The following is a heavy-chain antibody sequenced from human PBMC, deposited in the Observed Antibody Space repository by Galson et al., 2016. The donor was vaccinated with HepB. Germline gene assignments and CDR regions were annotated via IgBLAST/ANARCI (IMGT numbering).Heavy chain of an antibody. CDR2: ITGSGTAL. CDR3: ARDRDTRGSWYGGASH. Sequence: SLRLSCAASGFTFGDSYMSWIRQAPGKGLEWISCITGSGTALFYADSVKGRFTISRDNARNSLYLHLNSLRAEDTAVYYCARDRDTRGSWYGGASHWGQGTLLTVSS. D-gene: IGHD6-13*01. V-gene: IGHV3-11*01. CDR1: GFTFGDSY. J-gene: IGHJ4*02.